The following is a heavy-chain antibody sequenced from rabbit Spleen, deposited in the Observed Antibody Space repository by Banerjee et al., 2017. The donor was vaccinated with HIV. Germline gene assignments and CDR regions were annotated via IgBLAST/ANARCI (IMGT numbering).Heavy chain of an antibody. V-gene: IGHV1S45*01. D-gene: IGHD3-1*01. CDR3: ARGGYGGHIWAMGL. J-gene: IGHJ4*01. CDR2: IYSSSVIT. Sequence: QEQLEESGGVLVKPEGSLTLTCTASVFSFSSSYYMYWVRQAPGKGLEWIGCIYSSSVITWYASWAKGRFTISKTSSTTVTLQMTSLTDADTATYFCARGGYGGHIWAMGLWGPGTLVTVS. CDR1: VFSFSSSYY.